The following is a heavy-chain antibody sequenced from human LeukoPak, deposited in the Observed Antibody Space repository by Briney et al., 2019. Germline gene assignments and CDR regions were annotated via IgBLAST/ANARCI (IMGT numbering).Heavy chain of an antibody. CDR2: INQDGSER. Sequence: GGSLRLSCAASGFTFTNHWMSWVRQAPGKGLEWVANINQDGSERFYVDSVKGRFTISRDNAKNSLYLQMNSLRAEDTAVYYCARGHYDVLAASYKWTPDYWGQGTLVTVSS. D-gene: IGHD3-9*01. J-gene: IGHJ4*02. CDR3: ARGHYDVLAASYKWTPDY. CDR1: GFTFTNHW. V-gene: IGHV3-7*01.